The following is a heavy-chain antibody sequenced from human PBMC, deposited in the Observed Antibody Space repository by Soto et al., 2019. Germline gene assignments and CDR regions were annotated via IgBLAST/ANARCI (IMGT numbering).Heavy chain of an antibody. V-gene: IGHV3-33*01. CDR2: IWYDGSNK. J-gene: IGHJ6*02. CDR3: ARGSAHCTNGVCYYYYYGMDV. D-gene: IGHD2-8*01. Sequence: GGSLRLSCAASGFTFSSYGMHWVRQAPGKGLGWVAVIWYDGSNKYYADSVKGRFTISRDNSKNTLYLQMNSLRAEDTAVYYCARGSAHCTNGVCYYYYYGMDVWGQGTTVTVSS. CDR1: GFTFSSYG.